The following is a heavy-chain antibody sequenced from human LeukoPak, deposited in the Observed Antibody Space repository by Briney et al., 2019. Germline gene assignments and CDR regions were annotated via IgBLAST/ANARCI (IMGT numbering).Heavy chain of an antibody. CDR1: GFTFSSYS. J-gene: IGHJ4*02. CDR2: ISSSSSTI. V-gene: IGHV3-48*01. D-gene: IGHD3-3*01. Sequence: GGSLRLSCAASGFTFSSYSMNWVRQAPGKGLEWVSYISSSSSTIYYADSVKGRFTISRDNAKNSLYLQMNSLRAEDTAVYYCARADYDFWSGYASSYFDYCGQGTLVTVSS. CDR3: ARADYDFWSGYASSYFDY.